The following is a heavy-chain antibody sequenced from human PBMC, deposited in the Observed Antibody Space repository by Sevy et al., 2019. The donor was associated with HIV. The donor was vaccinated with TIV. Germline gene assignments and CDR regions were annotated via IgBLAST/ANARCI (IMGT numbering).Heavy chain of an antibody. Sequence: QLGGSLRLSCAASGFTFSSYAMSRVRQAPGKGLEWVSAISGSGGSTYYADSVKGRFTISRDNSKNTLYLQMNSLRAEDTTVYYCAKLGVYCSGGSCYLFDYWGQGTLVTVSS. J-gene: IGHJ4*02. V-gene: IGHV3-23*01. CDR1: GFTFSSYA. CDR2: ISGSGGST. CDR3: AKLGVYCSGGSCYLFDY. D-gene: IGHD2-15*01.